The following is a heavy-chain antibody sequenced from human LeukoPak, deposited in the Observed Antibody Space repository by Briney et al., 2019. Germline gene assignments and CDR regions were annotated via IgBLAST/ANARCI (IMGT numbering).Heavy chain of an antibody. CDR1: GGSISSSSYY. CDR3: ARGVGSGSLYYMDV. D-gene: IGHD3-10*01. J-gene: IGHJ6*03. V-gene: IGHV4-39*07. CDR2: IYYSGST. Sequence: SETLSLTCTVSGGSISSSSYYWGWIRQPPGKGLEWIGSIYYSGSTYYNPSLKSRVTISVDTSKNQFSLKLSSVTAADTAVYYCARGVGSGSLYYMDVWGKGTTVTISS.